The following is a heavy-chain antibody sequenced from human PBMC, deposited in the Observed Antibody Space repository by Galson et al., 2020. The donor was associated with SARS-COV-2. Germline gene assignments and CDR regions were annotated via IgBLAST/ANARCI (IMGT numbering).Heavy chain of an antibody. CDR1: GFSLSTSGVG. V-gene: IGHV2-5*02. Sequence: SGPKLVKPTQTLTLTCTFSGFSLSTSGVGVGWIRQPPGKALEWLALIYWDDDKRYSPSLKSRLTITKDTSKNQVVLTMTNMDPVDTATYYCAHRRGLWFGEFFDYWGHGTLVTVSS. J-gene: IGHJ4*01. D-gene: IGHD3-10*01. CDR2: IYWDDDK. CDR3: AHRRGLWFGEFFDY.